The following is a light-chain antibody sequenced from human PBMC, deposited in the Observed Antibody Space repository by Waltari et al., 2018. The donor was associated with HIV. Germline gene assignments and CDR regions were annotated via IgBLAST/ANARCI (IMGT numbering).Light chain of an antibody. V-gene: IGLV3-1*01. CDR2: EDS. CDR1: KLGEKY. CDR3: QAWDSSVV. Sequence: SYELTQPPSGSVSPGQTASITCSGDKLGEKYACWYQQKPGQSPVLVIYEDSKRPSGIPERFSGSNSGNTATLTISGTQAMDEADYYCQAWDSSVVFGGGTKLTVL. J-gene: IGLJ2*01.